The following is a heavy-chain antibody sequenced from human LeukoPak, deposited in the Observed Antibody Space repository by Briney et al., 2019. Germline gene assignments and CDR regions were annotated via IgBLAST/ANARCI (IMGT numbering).Heavy chain of an antibody. CDR2: ISSSSSTI. CDR3: AREVGAINY. Sequence: GGSLRLSCAASGFTFSSYSMNWVRQAPGKGLEWFSYISSSSSTIYYADSVKGRFTISRDNAKNSLYLQMNSLRAEDTAVYYCAREVGAINYWGQGTLVTVSS. D-gene: IGHD1-26*01. V-gene: IGHV3-48*04. CDR1: GFTFSSYS. J-gene: IGHJ4*02.